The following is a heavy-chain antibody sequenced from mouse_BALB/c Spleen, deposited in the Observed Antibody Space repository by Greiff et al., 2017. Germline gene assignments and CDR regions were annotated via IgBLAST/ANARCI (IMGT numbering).Heavy chain of an antibody. Sequence: EVQLVESGGDLEKPGGSLKLSCAASGFTFSSYGMSWVRQTPDKRLEWVATISSGGSYTYYPDSVKGRFTISRDNAKNTLYLQMSSLKSEDTAMYYCARCTTDAMDYWGQGTSVTVSS. D-gene: IGHD1-1*01. V-gene: IGHV5-6*01. J-gene: IGHJ4*01. CDR3: ARCTTDAMDY. CDR2: ISSGGSYT. CDR1: GFTFSSYG.